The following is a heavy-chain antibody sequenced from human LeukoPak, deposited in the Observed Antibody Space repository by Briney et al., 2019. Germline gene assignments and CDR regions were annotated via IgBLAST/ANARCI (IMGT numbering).Heavy chain of an antibody. D-gene: IGHD3-16*01. V-gene: IGHV2-5*01. CDR1: GFSLTTSAGMA. Sequence: SGPTLVNPTQTLTLTCTFSGFSLTTSAGMAVGWIRQPPGKALEWLALIYWSDEIHYAPVLRSRLTITKDTSKNQVFLTMTNMDPVDTGTYYCAHRRGGDFDYWGQGTLVTVSS. CDR2: IYWSDEI. CDR3: AHRRGGDFDY. J-gene: IGHJ4*02.